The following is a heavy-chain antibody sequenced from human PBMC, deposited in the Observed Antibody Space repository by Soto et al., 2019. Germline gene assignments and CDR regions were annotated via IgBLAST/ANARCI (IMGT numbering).Heavy chain of an antibody. Sequence: GGSLRLSCAASGFTLSDYYMSWIRQAPGKGLEWVSYISSSSSYTNYADSVKGRFTISRDNAKNSLYLQMNSLRAEDTAVYYCARWRPWELKGNYFDYWGQGTLVTVSS. D-gene: IGHD1-26*01. V-gene: IGHV3-11*06. CDR1: GFTLSDYY. J-gene: IGHJ4*02. CDR3: ARWRPWELKGNYFDY. CDR2: ISSSSSYT.